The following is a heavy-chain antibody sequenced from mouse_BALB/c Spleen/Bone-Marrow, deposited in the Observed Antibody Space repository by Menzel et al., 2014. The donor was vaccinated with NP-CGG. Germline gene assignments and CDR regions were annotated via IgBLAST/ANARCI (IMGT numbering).Heavy chain of an antibody. J-gene: IGHJ4*01. CDR3: SRGYYGSTYYYAMDY. CDR2: INPSNVDT. CDR1: GYTFTSYY. Sequence: QVQLKESGAELVKPGASVKLSCKASGYTFTSYYMFWAKQRPGQGLEWIGEINPSNVDTNFNEKFKSKATLTVDKSSNTAYMQLSSLTSEDSAVYYCSRGYYGSTYYYAMDYWGQGTSVTVSS. D-gene: IGHD1-1*01. V-gene: IGHV1S81*02.